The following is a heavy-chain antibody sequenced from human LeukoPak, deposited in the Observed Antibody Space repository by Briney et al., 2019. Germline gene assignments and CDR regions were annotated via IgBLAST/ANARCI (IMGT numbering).Heavy chain of an antibody. D-gene: IGHD2-8*02. CDR3: ARHGGVAPFDY. CDR1: GGSISTYY. V-gene: IGHV4-59*08. Sequence: SETLSLTCTVFGGSISTYYWSWIRQPPGDGLEWIGYIFFTGNTNYNPSLRSRITISIDTSKNQFSLHLSSVTAADTAVYYCARHGGVAPFDYWGQGTLVTVSS. J-gene: IGHJ4*02. CDR2: IFFTGNT.